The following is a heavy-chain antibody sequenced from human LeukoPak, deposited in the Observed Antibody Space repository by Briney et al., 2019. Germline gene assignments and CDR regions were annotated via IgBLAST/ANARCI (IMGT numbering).Heavy chain of an antibody. J-gene: IGHJ4*02. CDR3: ARQGAVGATGFDF. CDR2: IYYSGSS. Sequence: PSETLSLTCSVSGDSLSGISYYWGWIRQPPGKGLEWIGKIYYSGSSYNNPSLESRVVISLDTSRNQFSLKLPSVTATDTAVYYCARQGAVGATGFDFWGQGILVTVSS. CDR1: GDSLSGISYY. V-gene: IGHV4-39*01. D-gene: IGHD1-26*01.